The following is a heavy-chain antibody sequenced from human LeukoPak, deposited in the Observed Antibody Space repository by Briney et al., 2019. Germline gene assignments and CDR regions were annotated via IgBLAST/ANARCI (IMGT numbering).Heavy chain of an antibody. CDR2: IYTSGST. CDR3: ARSALLYNYYYMDV. V-gene: IGHV4-61*02. Sequence: SQTLSLTCTVSGGSISSGSYYWSWIRQPAGKGLEWIGRIYTSGSTNYNPSLKSRVTISVDTSKNQFSLKLSPVTAADTAVYYCARSALLYNYYYMDVWGKGTTVTVSS. J-gene: IGHJ6*03. CDR1: GGSISSGSYY. D-gene: IGHD2-15*01.